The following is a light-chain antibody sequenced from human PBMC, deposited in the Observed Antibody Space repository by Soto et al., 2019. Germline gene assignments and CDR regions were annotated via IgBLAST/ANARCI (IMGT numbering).Light chain of an antibody. CDR1: TGAVTSGHY. Sequence: QAVVTQEPSLTVSPGGTVTLTCDSSTGAVTSGHYPYWFQQKPGQAPRTLIYDTNNKHSWTPARFSGSLLVGKAALTLSGAQPEDEAEYYCLLFYSGPRVFGGGTKLTVL. V-gene: IGLV7-46*01. J-gene: IGLJ3*02. CDR2: DTN. CDR3: LLFYSGPRV.